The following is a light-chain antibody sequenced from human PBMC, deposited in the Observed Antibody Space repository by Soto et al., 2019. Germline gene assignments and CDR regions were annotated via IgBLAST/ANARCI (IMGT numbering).Light chain of an antibody. J-gene: IGKJ4*01. Sequence: EIVVTQSPGTLPLSPGERATLSCRASQSVSSYLAWYQQKPGQAPRLLIYGASSRATGIPDRLSGSGSGTDFTLTISRLEPEDFAVYYCQQYGSSPFTFGGGTKVEIK. CDR2: GAS. CDR1: QSVSSY. CDR3: QQYGSSPFT. V-gene: IGKV3-20*01.